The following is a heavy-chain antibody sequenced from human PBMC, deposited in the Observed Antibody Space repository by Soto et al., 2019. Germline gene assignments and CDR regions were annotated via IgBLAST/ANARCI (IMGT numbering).Heavy chain of an antibody. D-gene: IGHD3-22*01. J-gene: IGHJ5*02. CDR1: GFTFSSYV. CDR3: AKRLYSSGYYPNWFDP. CDR2: ITGSGGST. V-gene: IGHV3-23*01. Sequence: LRLSCAASGFTFSSYVMSWVRQAPGKGLEWVSSITGSGGSTYYADSVKGRFTISRDNSNNTLYLQMNSLRVEDTAVYYCAKRLYSSGYYPNWFDPWGQGTLVTVSS.